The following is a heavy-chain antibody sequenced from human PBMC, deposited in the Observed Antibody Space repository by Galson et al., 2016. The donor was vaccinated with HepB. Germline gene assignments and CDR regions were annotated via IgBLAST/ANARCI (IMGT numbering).Heavy chain of an antibody. CDR2: IYLSGNT. Sequence: SETLSLTCAVSGYSISNGYYWGWIRQPPGKGLEWIGTIYLSGNTYYNPSLKSRVTISVDTSKNQFSLTLTCVTAADTAAYYCTRYRILIRGVMIDYRGLGTLVTVSS. CDR1: GYSISNGYY. J-gene: IGHJ4*02. D-gene: IGHD3-10*01. CDR3: TRYRILIRGVMIDY. V-gene: IGHV4-38-2*01.